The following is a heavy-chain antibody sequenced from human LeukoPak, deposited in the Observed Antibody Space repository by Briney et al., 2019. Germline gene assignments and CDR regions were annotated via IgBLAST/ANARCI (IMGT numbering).Heavy chain of an antibody. D-gene: IGHD6-13*01. Sequence: SVKVSCKASGGTFSSYAISWVRQAPGQGLEWMGGIIPIFGTANYAQKFQGRVTITADESTSTAYMELSSLRSEDTAVYYCARDNLGAAAGTSDPWGQGTLVTVSS. CDR2: IIPIFGTA. J-gene: IGHJ5*02. CDR3: ARDNLGAAAGTSDP. V-gene: IGHV1-69*01. CDR1: GGTFSSYA.